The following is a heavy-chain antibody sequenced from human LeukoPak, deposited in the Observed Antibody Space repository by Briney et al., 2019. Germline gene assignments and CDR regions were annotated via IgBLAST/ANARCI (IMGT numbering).Heavy chain of an antibody. CDR3: ARDSVLVPAPTFDY. V-gene: IGHV1-69*04. CDR2: IIPILGIA. J-gene: IGHJ4*02. Sequence: GSSVKVSCKASECTFSSYTISWVRQAPGQGLEWMGRIIPILGIANYAQKFQGRVTITADKSTSTAYMELSSLRSEDTAVYYCARDSVLVPAPTFDYWGQGTLVTVSS. D-gene: IGHD2-2*01. CDR1: ECTFSSYT.